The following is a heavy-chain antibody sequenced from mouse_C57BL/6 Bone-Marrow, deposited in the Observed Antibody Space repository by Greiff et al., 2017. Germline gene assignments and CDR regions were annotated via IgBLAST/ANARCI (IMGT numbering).Heavy chain of an antibody. J-gene: IGHJ2*01. CDR3: AREVPFYFDY. CDR1: SYTFTSYW. V-gene: IGHV1-69*01. Sequence: QVQLQQPGAELVMPGASVKLSCKASSYTFTSYWMHWVKQRPGQGLEWIGEIDPADSYTNYNQKFKGKSTLTVDKSSSTAYMQLSSLTSEDSAVSYCAREVPFYFDYWGQGTTLTVSS. CDR2: IDPADSYT. D-gene: IGHD6-1*01.